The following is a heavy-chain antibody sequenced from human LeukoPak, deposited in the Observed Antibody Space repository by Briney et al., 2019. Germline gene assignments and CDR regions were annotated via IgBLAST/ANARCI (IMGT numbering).Heavy chain of an antibody. D-gene: IGHD4-23*01. V-gene: IGHV3-23*01. CDR2: ISGSGGST. Sequence: GGSLRLSCAASGFTFSNAWMSWVRQAPGKGLEWVSAISGSGGSTYYADSVKGRFTISRDNSKNTLYLQMNSLRAEDTAVYYCAKRGPRPGRWSDAFNIWGQGTMVTVSS. J-gene: IGHJ3*02. CDR3: AKRGPRPGRWSDAFNI. CDR1: GFTFSNAW.